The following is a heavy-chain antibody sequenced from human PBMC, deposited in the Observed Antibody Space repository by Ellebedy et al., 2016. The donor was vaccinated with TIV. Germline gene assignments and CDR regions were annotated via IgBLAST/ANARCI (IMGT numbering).Heavy chain of an antibody. CDR2: ISGNGDMS. CDR1: GFTFSHYF. J-gene: IGHJ5*02. Sequence: GESLKISCAASGFTFSHYFMHWVRQAPGKGLEYVSSISGNGDMSHYANSVKGRFTISRDNSKNTLYLQMGSLRVDDMAVYYCARDRLGGYGFDPWGQGTLVTDSS. CDR3: ARDRLGGYGFDP. D-gene: IGHD5-12*01. V-gene: IGHV3-64*01.